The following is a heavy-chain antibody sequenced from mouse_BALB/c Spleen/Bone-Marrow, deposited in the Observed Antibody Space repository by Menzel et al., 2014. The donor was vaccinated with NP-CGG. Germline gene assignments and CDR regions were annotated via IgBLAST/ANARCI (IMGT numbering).Heavy chain of an antibody. CDR3: TRRPLQANSYFDC. Sequence: VQLQQSGGDLVKPEGSLKLSRVASGFTFXSYGMSWVRQTPDKRLEWVATISSGGSSTYYPASVKGRFTISRDNAKSTLYLQMSSLNSEDTAMYYCTRRPLQANSYFDCWGQGTTLTVSS. J-gene: IGHJ2*01. CDR1: GFTFXSYG. D-gene: IGHD3-2*02. V-gene: IGHV5-6*01. CDR2: ISSGGSST.